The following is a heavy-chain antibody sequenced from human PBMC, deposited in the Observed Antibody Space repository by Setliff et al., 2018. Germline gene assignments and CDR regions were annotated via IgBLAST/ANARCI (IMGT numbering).Heavy chain of an antibody. J-gene: IGHJ4*02. Sequence: PGGSLRLSCAASAFTFNKYAVTWLRQAPGKGLEWVSSITVSGHSTYADSVKGRFTIFRDGSKNTLYLQMTSLRAEDTAVYYCAKPQVELRWGFESWGQGTPVTAPQ. V-gene: IGHV3-23*01. CDR3: AKPQVELRWGFES. CDR1: AFTFNKYA. CDR2: ITVSGHST. D-gene: IGHD1-7*01.